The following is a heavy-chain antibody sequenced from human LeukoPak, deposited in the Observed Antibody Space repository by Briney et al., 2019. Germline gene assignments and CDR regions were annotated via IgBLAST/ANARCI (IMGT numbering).Heavy chain of an antibody. D-gene: IGHD3-22*01. V-gene: IGHV3-23*01. J-gene: IGHJ4*02. CDR3: AKTVYYYDRTGFDY. CDR1: GFTFSSYA. Sequence: PGGSLKLSCAASGFTFSSYAMSWVRQAPGKGLEWVSAISGSGGSTYYADSVKGRFTISRDNSKNTLYLQMNSLRAEDTAVYYCAKTVYYYDRTGFDYWGQGTLVTVSS. CDR2: ISGSGGST.